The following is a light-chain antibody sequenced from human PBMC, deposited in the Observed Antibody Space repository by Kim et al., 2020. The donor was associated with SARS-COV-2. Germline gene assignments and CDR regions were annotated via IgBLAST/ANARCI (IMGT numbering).Light chain of an antibody. CDR1: SSNLVTNYD. V-gene: IGLV1-40*01. CDR3: QSYDNSLNGVV. Sequence: RFTTSCTGSSSNLVTNYDVHSYQQLPGTAPKLLIYVNSDRPSGVPARFSGSKSGTSAFLASTAVQSEEEAVYYCQSYDNSLNGVVFGGGTQLTVL. CDR2: VNS. J-gene: IGLJ2*01.